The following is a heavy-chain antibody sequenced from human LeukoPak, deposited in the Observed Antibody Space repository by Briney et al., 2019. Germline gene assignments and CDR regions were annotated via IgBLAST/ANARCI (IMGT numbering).Heavy chain of an antibody. CDR1: GFTFSSYS. Sequence: GGSLRFSCAASGFTFSSYSMNWVRQAPGKGLEWVSYISSSSSTIYYADSVKGRFTISRDNAKNSLYLQMNSLRAEDTAVYYCARDPHFGDIVVVPAATFDYWGQGTLVTVSS. J-gene: IGHJ4*02. V-gene: IGHV3-48*01. CDR3: ARDPHFGDIVVVPAATFDY. CDR2: ISSSSSTI. D-gene: IGHD2-2*01.